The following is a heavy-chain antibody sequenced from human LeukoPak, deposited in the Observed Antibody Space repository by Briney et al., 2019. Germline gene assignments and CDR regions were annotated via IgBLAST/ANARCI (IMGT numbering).Heavy chain of an antibody. V-gene: IGHV4-4*02. Sequence: ASETLSLTCAVSGGSITSGNWWTWVRQSPGKGLEWIGEIHHGGTTNYNPSLKSRVTISVDTSKNQFSLKLSSVTAADTAVYYCARGPITIGAFDIWGQGTMVTVSS. CDR3: ARGPITIGAFDI. CDR1: GGSITSGNW. J-gene: IGHJ3*02. D-gene: IGHD3-9*01. CDR2: IHHGGTT.